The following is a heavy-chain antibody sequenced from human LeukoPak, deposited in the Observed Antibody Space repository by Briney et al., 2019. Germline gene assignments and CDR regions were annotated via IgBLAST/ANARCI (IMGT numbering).Heavy chain of an antibody. V-gene: IGHV1-18*01. D-gene: IGHD3-10*01. Sequence: ASVKVSCKASGYTFSSYGISWVRQAPGQGLEWMGWISAYNGNTNYAQKLQGRVTMTTDTSTSTAYMELRSLRSDDTAVYYCARDYSRRVVRGVIITCGDYWGQGTLVTVSS. CDR3: ARDYSRRVVRGVIITCGDY. J-gene: IGHJ4*02. CDR1: GYTFSSYG. CDR2: ISAYNGNT.